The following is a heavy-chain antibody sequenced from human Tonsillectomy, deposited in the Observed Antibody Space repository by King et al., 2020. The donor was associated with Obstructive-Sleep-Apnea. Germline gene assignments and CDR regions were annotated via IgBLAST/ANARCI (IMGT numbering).Heavy chain of an antibody. Sequence: QLVQSGAEVKKPGSSVKVSCKASGGTFSSYAISWVRQAPGQGLEWMGGIIPILGIANYAQKFQGRVTITADKSTSTAYMKLSSLRSEDTAVYYCARAIADSSSWYAVYFQHWGQGTLVTVSS. J-gene: IGHJ1*01. CDR1: GGTFSSYA. D-gene: IGHD6-13*01. CDR3: ARAIADSSSWYAVYFQH. V-gene: IGHV1-69*10. CDR2: IIPILGIA.